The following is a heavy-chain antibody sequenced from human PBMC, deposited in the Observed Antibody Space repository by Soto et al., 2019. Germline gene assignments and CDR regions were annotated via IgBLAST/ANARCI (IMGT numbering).Heavy chain of an antibody. CDR1: GGTFSSYA. Sequence: QVQLVQSGAEVKKPGSSVKVSCKASGGTFSSYAISWVRQAPGQGLEWMGGIIPIFGTANYAQKFQGRVTITADESTSTAYMELSSLRSEDTAVYYCARDIVVVPAAIEPKYYYYYGMDVWGQGTTVTVSS. D-gene: IGHD2-2*02. V-gene: IGHV1-69*01. CDR3: ARDIVVVPAAIEPKYYYYYGMDV. J-gene: IGHJ6*02. CDR2: IIPIFGTA.